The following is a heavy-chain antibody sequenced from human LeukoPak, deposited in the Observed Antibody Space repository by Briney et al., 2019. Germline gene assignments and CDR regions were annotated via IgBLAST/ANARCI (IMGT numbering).Heavy chain of an antibody. CDR3: AKVDSLDIVVVPAASFDY. D-gene: IGHD2-2*01. J-gene: IGHJ4*02. CDR1: GFTFSSYA. Sequence: GGSLRLSCAASGFTFSSYAMSWVRQAPGKGLEWVSAISGSGGSTYYADSVKGRFTISRDNSKNTLYLQMNSLRAEDTAVYYCAKVDSLDIVVVPAASFDYWGQGTLVTVSS. V-gene: IGHV3-23*01. CDR2: ISGSGGST.